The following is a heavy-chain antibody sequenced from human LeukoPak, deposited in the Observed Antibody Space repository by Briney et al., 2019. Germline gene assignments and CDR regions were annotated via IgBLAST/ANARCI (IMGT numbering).Heavy chain of an antibody. CDR3: AREPDSSGYYFGNRYFDL. Sequence: ASVKVSCKASGYTFTSYGISWVRQAPGQGLEWMGWISAYNGNTNYAQKFQGRVTITADESTSTAYMELSSLRSEDTAVYYCAREPDSSGYYFGNRYFDLWGRGTLVTVSS. D-gene: IGHD3-22*01. CDR2: ISAYNGNT. V-gene: IGHV1-18*01. CDR1: GYTFTSYG. J-gene: IGHJ2*01.